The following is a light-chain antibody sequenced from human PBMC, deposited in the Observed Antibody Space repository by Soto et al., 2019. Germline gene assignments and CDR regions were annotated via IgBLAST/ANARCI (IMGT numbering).Light chain of an antibody. Sequence: DIQMTQSPSSLSASVGDRVTITCRASQGISSYLAWYQQKLGKVPNLLISAASTLQAGVPSRLSGRGSGTDFTLNLRSLQREGVHTYYCQKHSSVITLGHGTRLEIK. J-gene: IGKJ5*01. CDR1: QGISSY. CDR3: QKHSSVIT. CDR2: AAS. V-gene: IGKV1-27*01.